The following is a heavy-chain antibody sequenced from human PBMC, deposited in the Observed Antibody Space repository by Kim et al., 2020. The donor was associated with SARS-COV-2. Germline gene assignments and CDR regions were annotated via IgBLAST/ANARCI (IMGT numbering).Heavy chain of an antibody. V-gene: IGHV1-46*01. D-gene: IGHD2-15*01. Sequence: ASVKVSCKASGYTFTSYYMHWVRQAPGQGLEWMGIINPSGGSTSYAQKFQGRVTMTRDTSTSTVYMELSSLRSEDTAVYYCARVGWNRCSGGSCYSSYYYYYGMDVWGQGTTVTVSS. CDR3: ARVGWNRCSGGSCYSSYYYYYGMDV. J-gene: IGHJ6*02. CDR1: GYTFTSYY. CDR2: INPSGGST.